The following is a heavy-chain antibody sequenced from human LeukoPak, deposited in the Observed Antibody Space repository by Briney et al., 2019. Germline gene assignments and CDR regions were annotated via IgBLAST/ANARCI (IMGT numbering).Heavy chain of an antibody. Sequence: GGSLRLSCAASGFTFSSYAMSWVRQAPGKGLEWVANIKQDGSEKYYVDSVKGRFTISRDNAKNSLYLQMNSLRAEDTAVYYCARVLRGYSYGPRNAFDIWGQGTMVTVSS. CDR3: ARVLRGYSYGPRNAFDI. J-gene: IGHJ3*02. CDR1: GFTFSSYA. D-gene: IGHD5-18*01. V-gene: IGHV3-7*01. CDR2: IKQDGSEK.